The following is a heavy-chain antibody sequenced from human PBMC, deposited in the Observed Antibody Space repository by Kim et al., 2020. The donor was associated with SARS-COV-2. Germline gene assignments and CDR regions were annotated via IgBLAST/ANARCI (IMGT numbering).Heavy chain of an antibody. V-gene: IGHV3-73*01. CDR2: T. D-gene: IGHD4-4*01. CDR3: ATRTTVEGSDY. Sequence: TVYRASVKGRFTISRADAKNPAYLQLTGLKSEDTAVYYCATRTTVEGSDYWGQGTLVIVSS. J-gene: IGHJ4*02.